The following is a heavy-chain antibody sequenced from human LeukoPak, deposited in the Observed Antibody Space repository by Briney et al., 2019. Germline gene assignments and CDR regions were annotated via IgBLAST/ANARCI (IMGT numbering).Heavy chain of an antibody. D-gene: IGHD5-18*01. Sequence: GGSLKLSCAASGLTFSGSAMHWVRQASGKGLEWVGRIRSKPNNYATAYAASVRGRFTISRDDSKNTAYLQMNSLKSEDTAMYYCTLLDTGSRDYWGQGTLVTVSS. CDR1: GLTFSGSA. V-gene: IGHV3-73*01. CDR3: TLLDTGSRDY. J-gene: IGHJ4*02. CDR2: IRSKPNNYAT.